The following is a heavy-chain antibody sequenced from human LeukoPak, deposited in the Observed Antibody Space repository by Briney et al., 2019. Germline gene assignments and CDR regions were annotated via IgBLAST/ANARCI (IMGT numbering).Heavy chain of an antibody. CDR1: GFTFSSYA. V-gene: IGHV3-23*01. CDR2: ISGSGGST. D-gene: IGHD3-10*01. CDR3: ANQLLWFGEILGY. J-gene: IGHJ4*02. Sequence: GGSLRLSCAASGFTFSSYAMSWVRQAPGKGLEWVSAISGSGGSTYYANSVKGRFTISRDNSKNTLYLQMNSLRAEDTAVYYCANQLLWFGEILGYWGQGTLVTVSS.